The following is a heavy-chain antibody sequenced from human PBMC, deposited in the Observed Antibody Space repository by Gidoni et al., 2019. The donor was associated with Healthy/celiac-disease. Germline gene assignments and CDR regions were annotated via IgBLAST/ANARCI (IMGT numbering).Heavy chain of an antibody. D-gene: IGHD3-3*01. J-gene: IGHJ3*02. CDR3: ARVPARGVLRFLEGPRDAFDI. CDR1: GYSCTSYW. CDR2: IDPSDSYT. Sequence: EVQLVQSGAEVKKPGESLRISCKGSGYSCTSYWISCGSQMPGKGLEWMGRIDPSDSYTNYSPSFQGHVTISADKSISTAYLQWSSLKASDTAMYYCARVPARGVLRFLEGPRDAFDIWGQGTMVTVSS. V-gene: IGHV5-10-1*03.